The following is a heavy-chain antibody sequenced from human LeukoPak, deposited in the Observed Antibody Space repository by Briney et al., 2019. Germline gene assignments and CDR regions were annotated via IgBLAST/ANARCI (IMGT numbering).Heavy chain of an antibody. D-gene: IGHD5-24*01. Sequence: GGSLRLSCAASGFTFSSYSMNWVRQAPGKGLEWVSTISGSDSSTHYVDSVKGRFTISRDNSKNTLYLQMNSLRADDTAVYYCAKSGYNRFDYWGQGTLVTVSS. CDR2: ISGSDSST. CDR3: AKSGYNRFDY. J-gene: IGHJ4*02. CDR1: GFTFSSYS. V-gene: IGHV3-23*01.